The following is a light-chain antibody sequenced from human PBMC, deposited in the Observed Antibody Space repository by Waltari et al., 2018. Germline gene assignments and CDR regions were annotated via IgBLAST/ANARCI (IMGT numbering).Light chain of an antibody. V-gene: IGKV1-33*01. J-gene: IGKJ4*01. CDR3: QQYDNFPLT. Sequence: DIQMTQSQSSLSASVGDRVTITCQASQDITNYLNWYQQKPGKAPKLLIYDASNLETGVPLRFSGSGSATEFTFTISGLQPEDIGTYYCQQYDNFPLTFGGGTKVEIK. CDR1: QDITNY. CDR2: DAS.